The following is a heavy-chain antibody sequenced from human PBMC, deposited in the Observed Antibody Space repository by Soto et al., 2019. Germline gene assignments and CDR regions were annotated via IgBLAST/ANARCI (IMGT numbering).Heavy chain of an antibody. V-gene: IGHV4-4*07. D-gene: IGHD2-15*01. CDR2: ISTSGST. CDR3: ARDLGGNSWFDP. J-gene: IGHJ5*02. CDR1: GGSISDYY. Sequence: SETLSLTCTVSGGSISDYYWTWIRQPAGKGLEWIGRISTSGSTNYSPSLKSRVTLSVDTSKNQFSLKLNSVTAADTAVYYCARDLGGNSWFDPWGQGTLVTVSS.